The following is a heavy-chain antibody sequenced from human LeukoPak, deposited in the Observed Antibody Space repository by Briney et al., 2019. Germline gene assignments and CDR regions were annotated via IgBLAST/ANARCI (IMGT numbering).Heavy chain of an antibody. CDR1: GFTFSSYW. V-gene: IGHV3-23*01. Sequence: GGSLRLSCAASGFTFSSYWMHWVRQAPGKGLEWVSGISGSGGSTYYADSVKGRFTISRDNSKRMLYLQMNSLRAEDTATYYCAARPTSEAVAPSDFWGQGTLVTVSP. J-gene: IGHJ4*02. CDR3: AARPTSEAVAPSDF. CDR2: ISGSGGST. D-gene: IGHD6-19*01.